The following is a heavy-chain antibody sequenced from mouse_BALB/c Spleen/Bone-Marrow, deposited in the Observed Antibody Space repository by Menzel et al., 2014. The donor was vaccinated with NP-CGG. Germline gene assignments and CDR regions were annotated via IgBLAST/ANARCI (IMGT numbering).Heavy chain of an antibody. V-gene: IGHV1-31*01. J-gene: IGHJ1*01. Sequence: EVQLQQSGPELVKPGASVKISCKASGYSFTGYYMHWVKQSHGNSLDWIGYIYPYNVVSSYNQKFKGKATLTVDKSSSTAYMELRSLTSDDSAVYYCESRGEYFDVWGPGTTVTVSS. CDR3: ESRGEYFDV. CDR2: IYPYNVVS. CDR1: GYSFTGYY.